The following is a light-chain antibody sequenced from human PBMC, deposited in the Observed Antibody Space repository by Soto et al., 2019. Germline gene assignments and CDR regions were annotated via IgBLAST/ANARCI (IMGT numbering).Light chain of an antibody. CDR1: QSVGSY. J-gene: IGKJ1*01. CDR3: HHRATSPPYT. V-gene: IGKV3-11*02. CDR2: DAS. Sequence: EIVLTQSPATLSLSPGERATLSCRASQSVGSYLAWYQQKPGHAPRLLIYDASNRATGIPASFSGSGSGRDTPLIISSLAPEDFAFYCWHHRATSPPYTFGQGTKLEIK.